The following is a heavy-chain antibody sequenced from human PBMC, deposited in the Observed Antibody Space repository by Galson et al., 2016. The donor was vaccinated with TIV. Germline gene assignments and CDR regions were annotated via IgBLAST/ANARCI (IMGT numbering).Heavy chain of an antibody. CDR3: ARERTSVVGRSLDF. J-gene: IGHJ4*02. V-gene: IGHV3-33*01. CDR1: GFTFSSHG. Sequence: SLRLSCATSGFTFSSHGTHWVRQAPGKGLEWVAVIWFDGSNDRYADSVKGRFTISRDNSKNTLYLQMNGLRREDTGIYYCARERTSVVGRSLDFWGQGTVVTVSS. CDR2: IWFDGSND. D-gene: IGHD2-15*01.